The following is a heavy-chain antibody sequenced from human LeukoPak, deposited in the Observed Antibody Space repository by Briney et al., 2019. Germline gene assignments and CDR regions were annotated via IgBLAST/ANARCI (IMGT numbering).Heavy chain of an antibody. J-gene: IGHJ5*02. D-gene: IGHD6-19*01. CDR1: GSTFSFYW. Sequence: GGSLRLSCAASGSTFSFYWMSWVRQAPGKGLEWVANIKQDGSEKNYVDSVKGRFTISRDNAKNSLYLQMNSLRAEDTAVYYCARSEQWLLNWFDPWGQGTLVTVSS. CDR2: IKQDGSEK. V-gene: IGHV3-7*01. CDR3: ARSEQWLLNWFDP.